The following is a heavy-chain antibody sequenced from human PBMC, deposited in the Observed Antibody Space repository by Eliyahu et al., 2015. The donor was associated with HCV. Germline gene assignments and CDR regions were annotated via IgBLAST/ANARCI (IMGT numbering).Heavy chain of an antibody. Sequence: QVQLQQWGAGLVKPSETLSLTCAVYGESFNSFYWTWIRQSPGKGLEWIWEINHSGSTNYNPSLKSRVTISVDTSKNQFSLKLRSVTAADTAVYYCARGLSGGYMYYYNYMDVWGKGTTVTVSS. V-gene: IGHV4-34*01. CDR1: GESFNSFY. CDR3: ARGLSGGYMYYYNYMDV. J-gene: IGHJ6*03. D-gene: IGHD3-22*01. CDR2: INHSGST.